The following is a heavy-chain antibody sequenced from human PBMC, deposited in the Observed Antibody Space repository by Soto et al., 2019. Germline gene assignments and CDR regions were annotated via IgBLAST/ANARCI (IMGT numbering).Heavy chain of an antibody. CDR1: GYTFTSYG. Sequence: ASVKVSCKASGYTFTSYGISWVRQAPGQGLEWMGWISAYNGNTNYAQKLQGRVTMTTDTSTSTAYMELRSLRSDDTAVYYCARVSAVAAITHNFDYWGQGTLVTVSS. V-gene: IGHV1-18*01. J-gene: IGHJ4*02. CDR2: ISAYNGNT. CDR3: ARVSAVAAITHNFDY. D-gene: IGHD2-15*01.